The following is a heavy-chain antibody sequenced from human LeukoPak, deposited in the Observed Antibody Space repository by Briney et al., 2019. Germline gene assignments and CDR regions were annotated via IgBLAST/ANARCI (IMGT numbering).Heavy chain of an antibody. CDR3: ARVGSVEMATIIAALDI. Sequence: SETLSLTCAVYGGSFSGYYWSWIRQPPGKGLEWIGEINHSGSTNYNPSLKSRVTISVDTSKNQFSLKLSSVTAADTAVYYCARVGSVEMATIIAALDIWGQGTMVTVSS. J-gene: IGHJ3*02. D-gene: IGHD5-12*01. V-gene: IGHV4-34*01. CDR2: INHSGST. CDR1: GGSFSGYY.